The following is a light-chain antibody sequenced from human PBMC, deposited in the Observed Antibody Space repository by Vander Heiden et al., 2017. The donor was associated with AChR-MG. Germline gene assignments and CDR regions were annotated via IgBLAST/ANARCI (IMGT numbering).Light chain of an antibody. CDR1: QSISSY. J-gene: IGKJ2*01. Sequence: DIQMTPSASSLSASVGDRVTILRASQSISSYLNSYQQKPGRAPKLLIYAASSCQSSGPSTCSGSGSGTDFTLTISRLQPADFAAYYCQQRDSTPYTFGQGTKLEIK. CDR2: AAS. V-gene: IGKV1-39*01. CDR3: QQRDSTPYT.